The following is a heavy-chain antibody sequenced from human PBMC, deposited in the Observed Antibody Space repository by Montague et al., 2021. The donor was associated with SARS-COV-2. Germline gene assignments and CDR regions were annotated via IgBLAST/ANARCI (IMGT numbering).Heavy chain of an antibody. CDR2: MYYDGSP. CDR3: ATDYGSGSYFDY. J-gene: IGHJ4*02. D-gene: IGHD3-10*01. Sequence: SETLSLTCTVSGASISIYYWSWIRQPPGKGLEWIGYMYYDGSPKYNPSLRGRVTISVDKSKNQCSLKLSSVTAADTAVYYCATDYGSGSYFDYWGQGSLVTVSS. CDR1: GASISIYY. V-gene: IGHV4-59*01.